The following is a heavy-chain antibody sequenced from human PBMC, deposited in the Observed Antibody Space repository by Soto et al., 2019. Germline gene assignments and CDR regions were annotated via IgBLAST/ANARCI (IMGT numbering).Heavy chain of an antibody. V-gene: IGHV1-69*05. CDR2: IIPIFGTA. D-gene: IGHD2-15*01. Sequence: QVQLVQSGAEVKKPGSSVKVSCKASGGTFSSYAISWVRQAPGQGLEWMGGIIPIFGTANYAQKFQGRVTSTSDESPSTAYMDLSSLRSEDTAVYDCACRHSYCSGRGCWGGVWFDPWGQGTLVTVSS. J-gene: IGHJ5*02. CDR1: GGTFSSYA. CDR3: ACRHSYCSGRGCWGGVWFDP.